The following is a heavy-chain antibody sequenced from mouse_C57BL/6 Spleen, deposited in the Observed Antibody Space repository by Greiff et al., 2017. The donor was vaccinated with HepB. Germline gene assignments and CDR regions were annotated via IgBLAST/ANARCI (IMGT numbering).Heavy chain of an antibody. CDR3: TRSYSNVRGFAY. V-gene: IGHV1-15*01. CDR1: GYTFTDYE. Sequence: QVQLQQSGAELVRPGASVTLSCKASGYTFTDYEMHWVKQTPVHGLEWIGAIDPETGGTAYNQKFKGKAILTADKSSSTAYMELRSLTSEDSAVYYCTRSYSNVRGFAYWGQGTLVTVSA. CDR2: IDPETGGT. D-gene: IGHD2-5*01. J-gene: IGHJ3*01.